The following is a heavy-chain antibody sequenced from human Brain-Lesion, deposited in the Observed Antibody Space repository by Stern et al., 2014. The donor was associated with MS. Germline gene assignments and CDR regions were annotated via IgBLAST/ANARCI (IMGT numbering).Heavy chain of an antibody. Sequence: MQLVESGPGLVKPSQTLSLTCSVSGGSISSGSYYWNWIRQPAGKGLEWIGRIYASGSTTYSPSLKSRVFISGDTSKNQFSLKLSSVTAADAAMYYCVRETGGYTYGDTDFFDFWGQGTLVTVSS. D-gene: IGHD5-18*01. V-gene: IGHV4-61*02. J-gene: IGHJ4*02. CDR2: IYASGST. CDR3: VRETGGYTYGDTDFFDF. CDR1: GGSISSGSYY.